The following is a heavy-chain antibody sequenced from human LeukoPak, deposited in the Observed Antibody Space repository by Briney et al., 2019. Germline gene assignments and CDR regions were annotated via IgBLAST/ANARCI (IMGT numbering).Heavy chain of an antibody. CDR1: GYASTSYY. J-gene: IGHJ4*02. D-gene: IGHD4-23*01. V-gene: IGHV1-46*01. Sequence: ASVKVSFKASGYASTSYYIHWVRQAPGQGLEWMGVINPSGGSTSYVQKFQGRVTMTRDTSTSTVYMELSSLRSEDTAVYYCARGRSPYGGVYYFDYWGQGTLVTVSS. CDR3: ARGRSPYGGVYYFDY. CDR2: INPSGGST.